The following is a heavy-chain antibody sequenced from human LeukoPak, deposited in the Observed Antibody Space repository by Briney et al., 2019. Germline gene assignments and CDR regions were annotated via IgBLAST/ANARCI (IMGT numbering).Heavy chain of an antibody. D-gene: IGHD2-2*02. CDR2: ISGGGGNT. CDR3: ARVSCSSTSCYMANWFDP. CDR1: GFTFSSYA. V-gene: IGHV3-23*01. Sequence: GGSLRLSCAAPGFTFSSYAMSWVRQAPGKGLEWVSGISGGGGNTYYADSVKGRFTISRDNAKNSLYPQMNSLRAEDTALYHCARVSCSSTSCYMANWFDPWGPGTLVTVSS. J-gene: IGHJ5*02.